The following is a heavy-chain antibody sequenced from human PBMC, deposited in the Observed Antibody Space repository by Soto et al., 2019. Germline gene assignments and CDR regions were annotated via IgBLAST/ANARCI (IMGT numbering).Heavy chain of an antibody. V-gene: IGHV1-3*01. CDR1: GYTFTSYA. Sequence: QVQLVQSGAEVKKPGASVKVSCKASGYTFTSYAMHWVRQAPGQRLEWMGWINAGNGNTKYSQKFQGRVTITRDTSARTAYMELSSLRSEDTAVDYCARDMGFGLSDYWGQGTLVTLSS. D-gene: IGHD3-10*01. CDR3: ARDMGFGLSDY. CDR2: INAGNGNT. J-gene: IGHJ4*02.